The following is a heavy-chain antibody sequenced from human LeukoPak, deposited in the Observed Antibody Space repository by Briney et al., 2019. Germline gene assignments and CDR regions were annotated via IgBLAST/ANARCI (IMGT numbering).Heavy chain of an antibody. CDR1: GFTFSSYN. D-gene: IGHD3-10*01. CDR3: ARPTGSGSYDY. Sequence: GSLRLSCAASGFTFSSYNMNWVRQAPGKGLEWVSHITGSGKTINYADSVKGRFTISRDNAKNSLYLQMNSPRAEDTAFYYCARPTGSGSYDYWGQGTLVIVSS. J-gene: IGHJ4*02. CDR2: ITGSGKTI. V-gene: IGHV3-48*01.